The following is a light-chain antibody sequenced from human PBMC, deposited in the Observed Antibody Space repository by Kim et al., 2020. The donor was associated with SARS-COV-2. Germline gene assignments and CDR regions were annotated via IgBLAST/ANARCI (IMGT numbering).Light chain of an antibody. CDR3: QTWGTGIRI. CDR2: LNSDGSH. J-gene: IGLJ2*01. CDR1: SGNGSNA. Sequence: ARVKVTGLLRSGNGSNAIAWHQQQPEKGPRYLMKLNSDGSHSKGDGIPDRFSGSSSGAERYLTISSLQSEDEADYYCQTWGTGIRIFGGGTQLTVL. V-gene: IGLV4-69*01.